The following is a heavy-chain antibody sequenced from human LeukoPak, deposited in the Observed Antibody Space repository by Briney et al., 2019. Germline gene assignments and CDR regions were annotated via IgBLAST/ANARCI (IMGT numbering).Heavy chain of an antibody. J-gene: IGHJ4*02. V-gene: IGHV1-69*10. Sequence: SVTVSFKASGGTFSSYAISWVRQAPGQGLEWMGRIIPIFGIANYAQKFQGRVTITADKSTSTAYMELSSLRSEDTAVYYCARDLLYGGTSRYFDYWGQGTLVTVSS. CDR3: ARDLLYGGTSRYFDY. D-gene: IGHD3-16*01. CDR1: GGTFSSYA. CDR2: IIPIFGIA.